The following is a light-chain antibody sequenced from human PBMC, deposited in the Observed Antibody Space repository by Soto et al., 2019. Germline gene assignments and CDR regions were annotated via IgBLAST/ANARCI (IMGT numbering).Light chain of an antibody. CDR3: QQYGSSRALT. Sequence: EIVLTHSPGTLSLSPGERATLSCRASQSVSSSYLAWYQQKPGQAPRLLIYGASSRATGIPDRFSGSGSGTDFTLTISRLEPEDFAVYYCQQYGSSRALTVGGGTKVDSK. CDR1: QSVSSSY. CDR2: GAS. J-gene: IGKJ4*01. V-gene: IGKV3-20*01.